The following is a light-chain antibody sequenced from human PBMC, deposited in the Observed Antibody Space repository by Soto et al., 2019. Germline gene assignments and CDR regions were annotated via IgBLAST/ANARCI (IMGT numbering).Light chain of an antibody. CDR1: ESVSSSY. CDR2: GAS. CDR3: QQYGSSVFT. J-gene: IGKJ3*01. V-gene: IGKV3-20*01. Sequence: EIVLTQSPGTLSLSPGERATLSCRASESVSSSYLAWYQQKPGQAPRLLIYGASNRATGIPDRFSGSGSGTDFTLTISRLEPGDFAVYFCQQYGSSVFTFGPGTTVDVK.